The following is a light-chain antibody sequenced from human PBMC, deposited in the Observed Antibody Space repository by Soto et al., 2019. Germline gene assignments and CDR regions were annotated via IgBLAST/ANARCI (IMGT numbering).Light chain of an antibody. CDR1: QSLLHSNGYNY. J-gene: IGKJ4*01. CDR2: LGS. Sequence: IVLTQSPLSLPVTPGEPASISCRSNQSLLHSNGYNYLDWYLQKPGQSPQLLIFLGSSRASGVPARFGGSGSGTDFTLKISRLEAEDVGVYYCMQALQTPLTFGGGTKVEIK. CDR3: MQALQTPLT. V-gene: IGKV2-28*01.